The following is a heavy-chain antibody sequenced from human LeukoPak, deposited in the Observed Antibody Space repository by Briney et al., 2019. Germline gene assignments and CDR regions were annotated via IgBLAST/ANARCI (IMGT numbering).Heavy chain of an antibody. J-gene: IGHJ4*02. CDR1: GGSISSSSHY. CDR3: VRGSTLRHYQY. CDR2: INYSGST. D-gene: IGHD3-16*01. Sequence: SETLSLTCTVSGGSISSSSHYWSWIRQPPGKGLEWIASINYSGSTYYNPSLKSRVTVSVDTSKSQFSLILSSVTAADTAVYYCVRGSTLRHYQYWGQGTLVTVSS. V-gene: IGHV4-39*01.